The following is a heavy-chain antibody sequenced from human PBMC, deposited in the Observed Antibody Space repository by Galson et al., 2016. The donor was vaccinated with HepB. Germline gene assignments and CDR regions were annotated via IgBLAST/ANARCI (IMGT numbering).Heavy chain of an antibody. D-gene: IGHD3-22*01. Sequence: CAISGDSVSRRSVAWNWIRQSPSRGLEWLGRTYYRSKWYNDYGVSVKSRITINADTSKNQFSLQLNSVTPEDTAVYYCARALYYYDTSGYHLDYWGQGTLVTVSS. CDR2: TYYRSKWYN. V-gene: IGHV6-1*01. CDR1: GDSVSRRSVA. J-gene: IGHJ4*02. CDR3: ARALYYYDTSGYHLDY.